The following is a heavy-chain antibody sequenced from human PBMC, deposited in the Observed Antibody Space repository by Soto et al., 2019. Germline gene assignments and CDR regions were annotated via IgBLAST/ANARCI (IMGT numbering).Heavy chain of an antibody. CDR1: GYTFTGYY. CDR3: ARDSTYYYDSSGTPWFDP. V-gene: IGHV1-2*02. J-gene: IGHJ5*02. Sequence: ASVKVSCKASGYTFTGYYMHWVRQAPGQGLEWMGWINPNSGGTNYAQKFQGRVTMTRDTSISTAYMELSRLRSDDTAVYYCARDSTYYYDSSGTPWFDPWGQGXLVTVYS. D-gene: IGHD3-22*01. CDR2: INPNSGGT.